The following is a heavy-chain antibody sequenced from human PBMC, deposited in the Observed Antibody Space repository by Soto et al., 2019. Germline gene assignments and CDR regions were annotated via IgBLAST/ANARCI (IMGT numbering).Heavy chain of an antibody. J-gene: IGHJ4*02. CDR2: VNHSGST. D-gene: IGHD3-16*01. CDR3: ARGPPHV. CDR1: GGSFSGYY. Sequence: SETLSLTCGVCGGSFSGYYWSWIRQPPGKGLEWIGEVNHSGSTNYNPSLKSRVTISVDRSKNQFSLKLSSVTAADTAVYYCARGPPHVWGQGTLVTVSS. V-gene: IGHV4-34*01.